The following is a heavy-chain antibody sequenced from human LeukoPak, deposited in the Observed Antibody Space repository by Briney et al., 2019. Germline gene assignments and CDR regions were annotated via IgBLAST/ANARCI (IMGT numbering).Heavy chain of an antibody. CDR2: ISSSGSTI. CDR1: GFTFSDYY. Sequence: PGGSLRLSCAASGFTFSDYYMSWIRQAPGKGLEWVSYISSSGSTIYYADSVKGRFTISRDNAKNSLYLQMNSLRAEDTAVYYCARARLSSSWKYFDYWGQGTLVTVSS. V-gene: IGHV3-11*04. CDR3: ARARLSSSWKYFDY. D-gene: IGHD6-13*01. J-gene: IGHJ4*02.